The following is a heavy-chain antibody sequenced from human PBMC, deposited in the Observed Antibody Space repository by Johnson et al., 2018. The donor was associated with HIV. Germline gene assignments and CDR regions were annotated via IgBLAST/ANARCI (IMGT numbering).Heavy chain of an antibody. CDR3: ARERGQWLVSSAFDI. CDR2: IWYDGSND. V-gene: IGHV3-30*02. CDR1: GFTFSSYG. D-gene: IGHD6-19*01. J-gene: IGHJ3*02. Sequence: GFTFSSYGMHWVRQAPGKGLDWVAFIWYDGSNDYCADSVKGRFTISRDNSKNTMSLQMNSLRTEDTAVYYCARERGQWLVSSAFDIWGQGTMVTVSS.